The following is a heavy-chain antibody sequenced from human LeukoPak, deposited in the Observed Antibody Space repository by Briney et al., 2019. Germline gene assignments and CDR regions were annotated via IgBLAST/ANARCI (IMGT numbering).Heavy chain of an antibody. J-gene: IGHJ4*02. CDR3: ARGLMNYYFDS. CDR1: GGSLSNHY. V-gene: IGHV4-59*11. CDR2: IYYTSIT. Sequence: KPSETLSLTCTVSGGSLSNHYWTWIRQPPGKELEWIGYIYYTSITSYSPSVRSRVTISVDTSKNQFSLKLTSLTAADTAVYYCARGLMNYYFDSWGQGTLVTVSS.